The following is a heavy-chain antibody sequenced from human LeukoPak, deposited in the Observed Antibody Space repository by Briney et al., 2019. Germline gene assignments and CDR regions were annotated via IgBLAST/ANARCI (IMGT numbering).Heavy chain of an antibody. J-gene: IGHJ4*02. V-gene: IGHV3-64*01. D-gene: IGHD3-10*01. CDR3: RSPPMVRGVIIDRDY. CDR2: ISTDGSRT. CDR1: GFSFSTYA. Sequence: GGSLRLSCAASGFSFSTYAIHWVRQAPGKGLEYVSAISTDGSRTYYGNSVKGRFTISRDNSKNTLYLQMNSLRAEDTAVYYCRSPPMVRGVIIDRDYWGQGTLVTVSS.